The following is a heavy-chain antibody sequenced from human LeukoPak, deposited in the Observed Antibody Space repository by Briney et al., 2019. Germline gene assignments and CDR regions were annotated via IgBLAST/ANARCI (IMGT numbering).Heavy chain of an antibody. CDR1: GFTFSNYW. D-gene: IGHD7-27*01. Sequence: GGSLRLSCEGSGFTFSNYWMSWVRQAPGKGLEWVSYISTSGSTIYYADSVKGRFTISRDNAKNSLYLQMNSLRAEDTAVYYCASDELGRGMDVWGQGTTVTVSS. V-gene: IGHV3-11*01. J-gene: IGHJ6*02. CDR2: ISTSGSTI. CDR3: ASDELGRGMDV.